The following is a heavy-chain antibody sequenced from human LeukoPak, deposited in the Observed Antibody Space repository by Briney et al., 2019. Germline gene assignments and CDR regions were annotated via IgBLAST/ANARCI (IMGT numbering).Heavy chain of an antibody. D-gene: IGHD6-13*01. J-gene: IGHJ3*02. V-gene: IGHV3-30-3*01. CDR3: AKDLSTQVTLVHDAFDI. CDR2: ISFDGSNT. CDR1: GFTFSTYA. Sequence: PGGSLRLSCVASGFTFSTYAKHWVRQAPGKGLEWVAVISFDGSNTYYADSVKGRFTISRDNSKSTLDLQMNSLRAEDTAVYYCAKDLSTQVTLVHDAFDIWGQGTMVTVSS.